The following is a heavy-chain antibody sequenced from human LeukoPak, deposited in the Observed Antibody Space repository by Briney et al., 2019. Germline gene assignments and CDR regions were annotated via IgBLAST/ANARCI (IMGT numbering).Heavy chain of an antibody. CDR1: GGSISSRSYY. CDR2: MYYSGST. J-gene: IGHJ4*02. V-gene: IGHV4-39*01. Sequence: SETLSLTCTVSGGSISSRSYYWGRIRQPPGKGLEWIGSMYYSGSTYYSPSLKSRVTISVDMSKKQISLKLRAVTAADTAVYYCASVVDSSLSDGYWGQGTLVTVSS. CDR3: ASVVDSSLSDGY. D-gene: IGHD2-2*01.